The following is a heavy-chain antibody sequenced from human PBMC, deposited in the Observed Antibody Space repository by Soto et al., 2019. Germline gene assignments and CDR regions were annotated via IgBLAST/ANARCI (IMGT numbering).Heavy chain of an antibody. CDR1: GFTLRAYY. CDR3: ARGLYGDSVGYDH. CDR2: VSDDGSST. D-gene: IGHD4-17*01. V-gene: IGHV3-74*01. J-gene: IGHJ4*02. Sequence: EVQVVESGGGLVQPGGSLRLSCAASGFTLRAYYMHWVRQAPGKGLVWVSRVSDDGSSTNYAESVRGRFTISRDNAKNTLYLQMNSLSAEDTAVYYCARGLYGDSVGYDHGGQGTLVTVSS.